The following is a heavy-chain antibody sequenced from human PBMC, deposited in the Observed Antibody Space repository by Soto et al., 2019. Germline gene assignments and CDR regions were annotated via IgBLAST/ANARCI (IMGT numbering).Heavy chain of an antibody. J-gene: IGHJ6*02. D-gene: IGHD3-10*01. CDR3: ARVYGSGSYYTAVGRYGMDV. CDR2: INHSGST. Sequence: SETLSLTCAVYGGSFSGYYWSWIRQPPGKGLEWIGEINHSGSTNYNPSLKSRVTISVDTSKNQFSLKLSSVTAADTAVYYCARVYGSGSYYTAVGRYGMDVWGQGTTVS. CDR1: GGSFSGYY. V-gene: IGHV4-34*01.